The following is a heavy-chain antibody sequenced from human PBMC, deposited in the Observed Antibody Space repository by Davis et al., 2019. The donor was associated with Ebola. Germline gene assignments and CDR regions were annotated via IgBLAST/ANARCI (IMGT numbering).Heavy chain of an antibody. Sequence: GGSLRLSCAASGFTFSSYAMHWVRQAPGKGLEWVALTSHDGRNKYYADSVKGRFTISRDNSKNTLYLQMSNLRAEDTAVYYCASQPWDVVVVPAALDHWGQGTLVTVSS. CDR1: GFTFSSYA. V-gene: IGHV3-30*04. CDR3: ASQPWDVVVVPAALDH. J-gene: IGHJ4*02. D-gene: IGHD2-2*01. CDR2: TSHDGRNK.